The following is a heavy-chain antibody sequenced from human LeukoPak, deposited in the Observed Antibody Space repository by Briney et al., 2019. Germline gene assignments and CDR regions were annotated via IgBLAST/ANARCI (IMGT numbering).Heavy chain of an antibody. CDR3: ERYDYSNLDMAEYFQH. CDR1: GYTFTGYY. V-gene: IGHV1-2*02. D-gene: IGHD4-11*01. Sequence: ASVKVSCKASGYTFTGYYMHWVRQAPGQGLEWMGWINPNSGGTNYAQKFQGRVTMTRDTSISTAYMELSRLRSDDTAVYYCERYDYSNLDMAEYFQHWGQGTLVTVSS. J-gene: IGHJ1*01. CDR2: INPNSGGT.